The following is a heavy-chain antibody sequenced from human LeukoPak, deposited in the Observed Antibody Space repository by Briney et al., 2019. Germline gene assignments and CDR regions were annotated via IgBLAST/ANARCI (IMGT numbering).Heavy chain of an antibody. CDR2: ILCSNGST. CDR1: VLTFSSYA. D-gene: IGHD5-18*01. Sequence: PGGSLTLSCAASVLTFSSYAMSWVRQAPGKGLEWVSSILCSNGSTYYADSEKGRHTISRDNSKNTLYLPMNSLRAEDTAVYCCASLQSGYSYGFFNYYYGMDVWGQGTTVTVSS. J-gene: IGHJ6*02. CDR3: ASLQSGYSYGFFNYYYGMDV. V-gene: IGHV3-23*01.